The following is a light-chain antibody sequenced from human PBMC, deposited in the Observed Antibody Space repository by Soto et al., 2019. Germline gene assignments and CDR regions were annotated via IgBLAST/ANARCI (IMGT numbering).Light chain of an antibody. V-gene: IGKV3-20*01. J-gene: IGKJ2*03. CDR2: GAT. Sequence: EIVLTQSPGTLSLSPGERATLSCRASQCVSSSYLDWDQQKPGQAPRLLIYGATSRATGIPYRFSGSGSGTDFTLTISRLEPEDFAVYYCQQYGSSPYSFGQGTKLVIK. CDR1: QCVSSSY. CDR3: QQYGSSPYS.